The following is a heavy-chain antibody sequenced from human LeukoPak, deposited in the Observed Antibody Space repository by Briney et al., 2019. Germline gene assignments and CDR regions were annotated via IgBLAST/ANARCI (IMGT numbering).Heavy chain of an antibody. Sequence: GGSLRLSCAASGFTFSSYSMNWVRRAPGKGLEWVSSISSSSSYIYYADSVKGRFTISRDNAKNSLYLQMNSLRAEDTAVYYCARDRGDGYNVFDYWGQGTLVTVSS. CDR3: ARDRGDGYNVFDY. J-gene: IGHJ4*02. D-gene: IGHD5-24*01. V-gene: IGHV3-21*01. CDR2: ISSSSSYI. CDR1: GFTFSSYS.